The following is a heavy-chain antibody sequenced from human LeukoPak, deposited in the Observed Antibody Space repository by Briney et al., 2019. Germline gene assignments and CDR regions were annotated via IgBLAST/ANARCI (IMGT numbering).Heavy chain of an antibody. CDR3: ARGYDFWSGYYEGALGYGMDV. D-gene: IGHD3-3*01. CDR1: GLTFSTFA. CDR2: IKQDGSEK. V-gene: IGHV3-7*03. J-gene: IGHJ6*02. Sequence: GRSLRLSCAASGLTFSTFAMHWVRQAPGKGLEWVANIKQDGSEKYYVDSVKGRFTISRDNAKNSLYLQMNSLRAEDTAVYYCARGYDFWSGYYEGALGYGMDVWGQGTTVTVSS.